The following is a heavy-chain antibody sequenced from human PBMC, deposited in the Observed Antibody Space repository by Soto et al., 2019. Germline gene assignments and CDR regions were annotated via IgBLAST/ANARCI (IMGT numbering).Heavy chain of an antibody. CDR3: ARRRGPFDY. Sequence: QVQLQESGPGLVKPSETLSLTCTVSGGSISNYYWTWIRQPPGKGLEWIGDIYYSGSASYNPSLNSRVTISVDTSKNHVSLKLSSVTAADTALYYCARRRGPFDYWGQGTLVTVSS. CDR1: GGSISNYY. CDR2: IYYSGSA. V-gene: IGHV4-59*01. D-gene: IGHD5-12*01. J-gene: IGHJ4*02.